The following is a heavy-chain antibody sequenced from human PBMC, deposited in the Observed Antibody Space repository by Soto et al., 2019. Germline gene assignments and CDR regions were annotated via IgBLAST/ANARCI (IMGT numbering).Heavy chain of an antibody. J-gene: IGHJ4*02. Sequence: GASVKVSCKASGYTFTSYDINWVRQATGQGLEWMGWMNPNSGNTGYAQKFQGRVTMTRNTSIGTAYMELSSLRSEDTAVYYCARGGTYDFWSGYYLDFDYWGQGTLVTVSS. CDR1: GYTFTSYD. V-gene: IGHV1-8*01. CDR3: ARGGTYDFWSGYYLDFDY. D-gene: IGHD3-3*01. CDR2: MNPNSGNT.